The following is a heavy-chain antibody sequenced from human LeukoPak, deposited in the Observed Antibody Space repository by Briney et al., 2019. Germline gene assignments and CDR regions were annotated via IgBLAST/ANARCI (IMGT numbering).Heavy chain of an antibody. Sequence: SETLCLTCTVSGGSISSYYWSWIRQPAGKGLEWIGRIYTSGSTNYNPYLKSRVTMSVDTSKNQFSLKLSSVTAADTAVYYCARLGWSGHAPPPGYYYYMDVWGKGTTVTVSS. J-gene: IGHJ6*03. CDR1: GGSISSYY. V-gene: IGHV4-4*07. CDR2: IYTSGST. CDR3: ARLGWSGHAPPPGYYYYMDV. D-gene: IGHD3-3*01.